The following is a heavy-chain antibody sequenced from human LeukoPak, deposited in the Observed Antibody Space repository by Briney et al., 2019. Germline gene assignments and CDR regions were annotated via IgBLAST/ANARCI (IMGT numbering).Heavy chain of an antibody. CDR1: GGSISSGSHY. Sequence: SETLSLTCTVSGGSISSGSHYWTWIRQPAGKGLEWIGRIYNGGSTKYNPSLESRVTISIDMSKNQFSLTLTSVSAADTAVYYCARVSEQVVSRYYYYFMDVWAKGTTVTVSS. CDR2: IYNGGST. CDR3: ARVSEQVVSRYYYYFMDV. D-gene: IGHD6-6*01. V-gene: IGHV4-61*10. J-gene: IGHJ6*03.